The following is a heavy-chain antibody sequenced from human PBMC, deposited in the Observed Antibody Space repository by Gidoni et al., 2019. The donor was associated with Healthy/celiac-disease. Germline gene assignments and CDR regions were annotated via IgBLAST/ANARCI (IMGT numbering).Heavy chain of an antibody. Sequence: EVQLVESGGGLVQPERSLRLSCSASGCTFSSSAMHWVCQTPGQGLEYVSAMSSNGGSTYYADSVKGRFTISRDNYKNTLYLQMSSLRAEDTAVYYCVKDLTITIFGVAGYGMDVWGQGTTVTVSS. CDR3: VKDLTITIFGVAGYGMDV. CDR2: MSSNGGST. D-gene: IGHD3-3*01. J-gene: IGHJ6*02. CDR1: GCTFSSSA. V-gene: IGHV3-64D*06.